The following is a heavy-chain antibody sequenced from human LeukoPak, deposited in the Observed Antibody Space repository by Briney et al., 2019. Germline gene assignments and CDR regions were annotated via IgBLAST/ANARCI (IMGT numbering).Heavy chain of an antibody. Sequence: SETLSLTCTVSGGSISSGSYYWSWIRQPAGKGLEWIGCIYTSGSTNYNPSLKSRVTISVDTSKNQFSLKLSSVTAADTAVYYCARDYVWGSYRSGGFDYWGQGTLVTVSS. V-gene: IGHV4-61*02. CDR3: ARDYVWGSYRSGGFDY. D-gene: IGHD3-16*02. J-gene: IGHJ4*02. CDR1: GGSISSGSYY. CDR2: IYTSGST.